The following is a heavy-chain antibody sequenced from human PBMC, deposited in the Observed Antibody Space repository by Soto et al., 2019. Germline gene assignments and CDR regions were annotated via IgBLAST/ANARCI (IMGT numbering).Heavy chain of an antibody. CDR1: GYSFTSYW. Sequence: GESLKISCKGSGYSFTSYWISWVRQMPGKGLEWMGRIDPSDSYTNYSPSFQGHVTISADKSISTAYLQWSSLKASDTAMYYCARPGYPASNCGMDVWGQGPTVTVSS. D-gene: IGHD3-16*02. V-gene: IGHV5-10-1*01. CDR3: ARPGYPASNCGMDV. J-gene: IGHJ6*02. CDR2: IDPSDSYT.